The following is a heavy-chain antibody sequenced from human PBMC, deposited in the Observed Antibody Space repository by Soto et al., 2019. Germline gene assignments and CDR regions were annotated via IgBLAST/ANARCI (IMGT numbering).Heavy chain of an antibody. J-gene: IGHJ4*02. Sequence: QVQLQESGPGLVKPSETLSLTCSVSGGSISGYYWSWIRQTPEKGLEWIGYIYYSGSTNYNPSLKSRGPMVIGLSQNPVPLKPASVGAADTAVYYCAAAPRYWGQGILVTVSS. D-gene: IGHD2-15*01. CDR2: IYYSGST. CDR3: AAAPRY. CDR1: GGSISGYY. V-gene: IGHV4-59*08.